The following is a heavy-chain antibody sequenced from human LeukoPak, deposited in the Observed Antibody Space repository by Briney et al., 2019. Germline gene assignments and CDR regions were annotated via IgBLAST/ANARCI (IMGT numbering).Heavy chain of an antibody. CDR2: ISGSGERT. J-gene: IGHJ4*02. CDR3: VSQSYSGSDNYYFHY. CDR1: GFMFSAYA. V-gene: IGHV3-23*01. D-gene: IGHD1-26*01. Sequence: PGGSLRLSCVTSGFMFSAYAMSWVRQAPGKGLEWVSIISGSGERTYYTDSVRGRFTVSRDNSKNTLYLQMKSLRAEDTDVYYCVSQSYSGSDNYYFHYWGQGTLVAVSS.